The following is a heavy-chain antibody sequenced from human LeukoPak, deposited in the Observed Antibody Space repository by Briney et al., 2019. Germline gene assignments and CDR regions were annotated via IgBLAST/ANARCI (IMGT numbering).Heavy chain of an antibody. CDR3: AKADGFMVTTLFDY. V-gene: IGHV3-23*01. D-gene: IGHD4-17*01. J-gene: IGHJ4*02. CDR1: GFTFRSYA. Sequence: PGGSLRLSCAASGFTFRSYAMSWVRQAPGKGLEWVSTISGSGGSTSYADSVKGRFTISRDNSKNTLYLQMNSLRAEDTAVYYCAKADGFMVTTLFDYWGQGTLVTVSS. CDR2: ISGSGGST.